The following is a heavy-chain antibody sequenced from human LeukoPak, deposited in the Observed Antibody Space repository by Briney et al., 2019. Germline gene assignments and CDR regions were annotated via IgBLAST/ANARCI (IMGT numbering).Heavy chain of an antibody. CDR1: GYSSTSYW. D-gene: IGHD6-13*01. V-gene: IGHV5-51*01. J-gene: IGHJ4*02. CDR3: ARPYGIAAAGTEYYFDY. Sequence: GEALKISWKGSGYSSTSYWIGWVRQIPGKGLEWMGIIYPGDSNTRYSPSFQGKVTISADKSISTAYLHWRSLNASATAMYYCARPYGIAAAGTEYYFDYWGQGTLVTVSS. CDR2: IYPGDSNT.